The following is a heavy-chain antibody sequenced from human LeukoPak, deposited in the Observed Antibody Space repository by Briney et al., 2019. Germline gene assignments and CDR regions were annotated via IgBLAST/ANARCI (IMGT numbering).Heavy chain of an antibody. Sequence: ASVKVSCKVSGYTLSELSMHWVRQAPGKGPEWKGGFDPENGETIYAQKFQGRVTMTEDTSTDTAYIDLSSLRTEDTAVYYCATVEDSSASDQYYFDYWGQGTLVTVSS. J-gene: IGHJ4*02. V-gene: IGHV1-24*01. D-gene: IGHD3-22*01. CDR3: ATVEDSSASDQYYFDY. CDR2: FDPENGET. CDR1: GYTLSELS.